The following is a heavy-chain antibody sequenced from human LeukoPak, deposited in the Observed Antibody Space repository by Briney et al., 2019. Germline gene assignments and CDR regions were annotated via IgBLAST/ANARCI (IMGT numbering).Heavy chain of an antibody. CDR3: ARVKGHTVARAFDI. CDR1: GGSISSSSYY. D-gene: IGHD4-23*01. CDR2: IYYSGST. V-gene: IGHV4-39*07. Sequence: PLETLSLTCTVSGGSISSSSYYWGWIRQPPGKGLEWIGSIYYSGSTYYNPSLKSRVTISVVTSKNQCSLKLSSVTAADTAVYYCARVKGHTVARAFDIWGQGTMVTVSS. J-gene: IGHJ3*02.